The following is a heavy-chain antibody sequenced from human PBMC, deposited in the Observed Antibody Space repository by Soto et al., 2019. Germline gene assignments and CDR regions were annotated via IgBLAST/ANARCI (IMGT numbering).Heavy chain of an antibody. V-gene: IGHV1-18*01. Sequence: ASVKVSCKASGYSFTSHGISWVRQAPGQGLEWMGWISAYNGNKKYAQKLQGRVTMTTDTSTSTAYMDLRSLKFEDTAVYYGAKNLGRKLVAYWAQGTLVTVPS. D-gene: IGHD2-8*02. J-gene: IGHJ4*02. CDR2: ISAYNGNK. CDR1: GYSFTSHG. CDR3: AKNLGRKLVAY.